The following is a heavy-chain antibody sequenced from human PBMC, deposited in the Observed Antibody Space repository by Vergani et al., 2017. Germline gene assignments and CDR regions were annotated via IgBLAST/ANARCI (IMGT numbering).Heavy chain of an antibody. CDR1: VWSISSFYYF. V-gene: IGHV4-61*02. D-gene: IGHD2-15*01. CDR2: ISASGNA. J-gene: IGHJ3*01. Sequence: PLLFNPSHTLSLTCTISVWSISSFYYFWSWIRQPAGKGLEWLGHISASGNASHSPSLKTRVSMSVDTSKNQFSLTVTSVTAADTAIYFCARRSGGYYSGGKVHPLRTSFDVWGHGTVVTVSS. CDR3: ARRSGGYYSGGKVHPLRTSFDV.